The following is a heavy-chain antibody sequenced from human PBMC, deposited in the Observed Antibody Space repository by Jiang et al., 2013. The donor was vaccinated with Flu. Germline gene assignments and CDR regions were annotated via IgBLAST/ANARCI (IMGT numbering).Heavy chain of an antibody. CDR2: IYPGDSDT. V-gene: IGHV5-51*01. CDR1: GYSFTTYW. CDR3: ARHSNSDFWSGYPDY. J-gene: IGHJ4*02. Sequence: GAEVKKPGESLKISCQGSGYSFTTYWIGWVRQMPGKGLEWMGIIYPGDSDTKYSPSFQGQVTISADKSPTTAYLEWSSLKASDTAVYYCARHSNSDFWSGYPDYWGQGTLVSVSS. D-gene: IGHD3-3*01.